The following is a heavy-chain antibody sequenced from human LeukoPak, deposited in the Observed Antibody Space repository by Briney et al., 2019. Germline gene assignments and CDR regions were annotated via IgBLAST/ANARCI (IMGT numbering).Heavy chain of an antibody. V-gene: IGHV3-23*01. Sequence: GGSLRLSCAASGFTFSNAWMTWVRQAPGKGLEWVSAISGSGGSTYYADSVKGRFTISRDNSKNTLYLQVNSLRAEDTAVYYCARVRLYGSGSYYSDYWGQGTLVTVSS. CDR1: GFTFSNAW. D-gene: IGHD3-10*01. CDR3: ARVRLYGSGSYYSDY. J-gene: IGHJ4*02. CDR2: ISGSGGST.